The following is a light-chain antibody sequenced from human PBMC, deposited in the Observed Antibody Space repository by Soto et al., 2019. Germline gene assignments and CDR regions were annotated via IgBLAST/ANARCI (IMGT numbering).Light chain of an antibody. V-gene: IGKV3-20*01. CDR1: QSVTSSY. Sequence: EIVLTQSPGTLSLSPGERATLSCRASQSVTSSYLAWYQQKPGQAPRLLIYGASSRATGIPDRFSGSGSGTDVTLTISRLEREDFAVYYCQQYGNSPLTFGGGTKVEIK. CDR2: GAS. J-gene: IGKJ4*01. CDR3: QQYGNSPLT.